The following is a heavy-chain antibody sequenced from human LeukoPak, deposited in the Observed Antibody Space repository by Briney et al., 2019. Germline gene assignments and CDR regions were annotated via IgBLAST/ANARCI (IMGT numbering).Heavy chain of an antibody. D-gene: IGHD6-6*01. V-gene: IGHV1-2*02. CDR2: ISPNSGGT. Sequence: ASVKVSCKASGYTFTGYYMHWVRQAPGQGLEWMGWISPNSGGTNYAQKFQGRVTMTRDTSISTAYMELSSLRSEDTAVYYCARASVRAARRGFDYWGQGTLVTVSS. J-gene: IGHJ4*02. CDR3: ARASVRAARRGFDY. CDR1: GYTFTGYY.